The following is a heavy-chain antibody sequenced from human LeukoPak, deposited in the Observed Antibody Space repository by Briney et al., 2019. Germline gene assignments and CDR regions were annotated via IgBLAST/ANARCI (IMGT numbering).Heavy chain of an antibody. Sequence: GGSLRLSCAASGFTFSSYAMSWVRQALGKGLEWVSAISGSGGSTYYADSVKGRFTISRDNSKNTLYLQMNSLRAEDTAVYYCAKETNYYHSGSYWEHIQHWGQGTLVTVSS. D-gene: IGHD3-10*01. V-gene: IGHV3-23*01. J-gene: IGHJ1*01. CDR1: GFTFSSYA. CDR3: AKETNYYHSGSYWEHIQH. CDR2: ISGSGGST.